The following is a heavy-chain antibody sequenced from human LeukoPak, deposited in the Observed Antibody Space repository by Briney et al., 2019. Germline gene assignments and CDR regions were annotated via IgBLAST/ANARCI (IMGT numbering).Heavy chain of an antibody. J-gene: IGHJ5*02. CDR3: ARDRWVTIFGVVTQLNWFDP. CDR1: GYTFTSYG. CDR2: ISAYNGNT. D-gene: IGHD3-3*01. Sequence: ASVKVSCKASGYTFTSYGISWVRQAPGQGLEWMGWISAYNGNTNYAQKLQGGVTMTTDTSTSTAYMELRSLRSDDTAVYYCARDRWVTIFGVVTQLNWFDPWGQGTLVTVSS. V-gene: IGHV1-18*01.